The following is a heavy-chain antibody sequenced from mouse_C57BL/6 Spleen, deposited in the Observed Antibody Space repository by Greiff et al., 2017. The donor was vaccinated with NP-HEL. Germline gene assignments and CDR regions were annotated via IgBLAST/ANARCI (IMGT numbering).Heavy chain of an antibody. CDR3: AGEGVD. Sequence: EVKVEESGPGLVKPSQSLSLTCSVTGYSITSGYYWNWIRQFPGNNLEWMGYIRYDGSNNYNPSLKNRITITRDTSKNQFFLKLNSVTTEDTATYYSAGEGVDWGQGTTLTVSS. CDR1: GYSITSGYY. D-gene: IGHD1-1*01. J-gene: IGHJ2*01. V-gene: IGHV3-6*01. CDR2: IRYDGSN.